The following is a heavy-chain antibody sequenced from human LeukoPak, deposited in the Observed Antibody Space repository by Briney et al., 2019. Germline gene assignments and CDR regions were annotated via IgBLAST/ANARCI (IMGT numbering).Heavy chain of an antibody. J-gene: IGHJ4*02. CDR1: GGSFSGYY. D-gene: IGHD3-16*02. CDR2: INHSGST. Sequence: TSETLSLTCAVYGGSFSGYYWSWIRQPPGKGLEWIGEINHSGSTNYNPSLKSRVTISVDTSKNQFSLKLSSVTAADTAVYYCARKRWVIAPFDYWGQGTLVTVSS. V-gene: IGHV4-34*01. CDR3: ARKRWVIAPFDY.